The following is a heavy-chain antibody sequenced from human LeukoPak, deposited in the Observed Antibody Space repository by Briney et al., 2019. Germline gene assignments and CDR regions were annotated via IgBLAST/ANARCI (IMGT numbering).Heavy chain of an antibody. Sequence: PSETLSLTCAVYGGSFSGYCWSWIRQPPGKGLQWIGEINRSGTTNYNPSVKSRVTISVDTSKNQFSLKLSSVTAPATAVYYCARGPHTGVNYYDSSGYYYWGQGTLVTVSS. D-gene: IGHD3-22*01. CDR3: ARGPHTGVNYYDSSGYYY. V-gene: IGHV4-34*01. CDR2: INRSGTT. CDR1: GGSFSGYC. J-gene: IGHJ4*02.